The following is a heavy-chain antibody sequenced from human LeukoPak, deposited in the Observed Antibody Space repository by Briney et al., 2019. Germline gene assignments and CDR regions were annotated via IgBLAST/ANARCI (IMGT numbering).Heavy chain of an antibody. CDR3: ARVRDGYNPPFDY. Sequence: PGGSLRLSCAASGFTFISYAMSWVRQAPGKGLEWVSAISGSGGSTYYADSVKGRFTISRDNSKNTLYLQMNSLRAEDTAVYYCARVRDGYNPPFDYWGQGTLVTVSS. CDR1: GFTFISYA. V-gene: IGHV3-23*01. CDR2: ISGSGGST. J-gene: IGHJ4*02. D-gene: IGHD5-24*01.